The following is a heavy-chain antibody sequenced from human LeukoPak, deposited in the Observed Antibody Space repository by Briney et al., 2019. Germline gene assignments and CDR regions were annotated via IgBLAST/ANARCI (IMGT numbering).Heavy chain of an antibody. CDR2: IYYSGST. D-gene: IGHD2-21*01. CDR3: ARLVASITSFDY. Sequence: SETLSLTCTVSGGSISSYYWGWIRQPPGKGLEWIGSIYYSGSTYYNPSLKSRVTISVDTSKNQFSLKLSSVTAADTAVYYCARLVASITSFDYWGQGTLVTVSS. V-gene: IGHV4-39*01. J-gene: IGHJ4*02. CDR1: GGSISSYY.